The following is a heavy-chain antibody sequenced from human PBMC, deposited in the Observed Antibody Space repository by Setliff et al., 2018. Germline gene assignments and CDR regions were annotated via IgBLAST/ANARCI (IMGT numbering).Heavy chain of an antibody. Sequence: ASVKVSCKASGYTFTTYGISWVRQAPGQGLEWMGWISAYNGNTNYAQKFQGRVTMTRDTSTSTVYMELSSLRSEDTAVYYCARDGYSSGPHLYYYYYYYYMDVWGKGTTVTVSS. CDR1: GYTFTTYG. V-gene: IGHV1-18*01. D-gene: IGHD6-19*01. J-gene: IGHJ6*03. CDR3: ARDGYSSGPHLYYYYYYYYMDV. CDR2: ISAYNGNT.